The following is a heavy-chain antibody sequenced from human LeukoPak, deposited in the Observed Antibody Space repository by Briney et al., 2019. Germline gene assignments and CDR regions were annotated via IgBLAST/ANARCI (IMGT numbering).Heavy chain of an antibody. CDR2: IYYSGST. CDR1: GGSISSSSYY. V-gene: IGHV4-39*07. CDR3: ARGVPVGEQQLVSERFDY. D-gene: IGHD6-13*01. J-gene: IGHJ4*02. Sequence: SETLSLTCTVSGGSISSSSYYWGWIRQPPGKGLEWIGSIYYSGSTYYNPSLKSRVTISVDTSKNQFSLKLSSVTAADTAVYYCARGVPVGEQQLVSERFDYWGQGTLVTVSS.